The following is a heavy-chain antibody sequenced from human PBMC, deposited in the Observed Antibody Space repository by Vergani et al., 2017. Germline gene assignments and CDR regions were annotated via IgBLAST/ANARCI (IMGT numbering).Heavy chain of an antibody. CDR1: GFTFNEYW. Sequence: EVELVESGGGLVQPGGSLRLSCAASGFTFNEYWMHWARQVPGKGLVWVSGMNGDGDTISYADSVKGRFTISRDNAKNTLFLQMKSLRAEDTAVYYCARARKFRFGVVLENGFDPWGQGTLVTVSS. CDR2: MNGDGDTI. CDR3: ARARKFRFGVVLENGFDP. V-gene: IGHV3-74*01. J-gene: IGHJ5*02. D-gene: IGHD3-3*01.